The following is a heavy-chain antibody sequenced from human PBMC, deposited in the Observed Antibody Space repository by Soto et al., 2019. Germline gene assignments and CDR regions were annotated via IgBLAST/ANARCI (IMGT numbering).Heavy chain of an antibody. V-gene: IGHV3-23*01. CDR3: GVSNYHGAGSPYDY. CDR1: GFTFSDRA. CDR2: LTPRGFNT. Sequence: EVQLLESGGDLVQPGGSLRLSCAASGFTFSDRAMTWVRQAPGKGLEWVSALTPRGFNTYYTDSVRGRFTIYRDNSRNTLYLEMKRLRAEDTATYYCGVSNYHGAGSPYDYWGQGTLVAVSS. J-gene: IGHJ4*02. D-gene: IGHD3-10*01.